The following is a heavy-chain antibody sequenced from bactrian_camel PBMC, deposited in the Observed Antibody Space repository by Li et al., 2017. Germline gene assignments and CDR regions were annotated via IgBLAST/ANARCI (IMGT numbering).Heavy chain of an antibody. J-gene: IGHJ4*01. V-gene: IGHV3S26*01. Sequence: QVQLVESGGGLVQPGGSLRLSCAASGFIFSSYWMYWVRQAPGKEREAVAAAKRDGTPSYADSVKGRFTISKDIAKNTLFLQMNRLKPEDTAVYYCAADRVEYRYWGQGTQVTVS. CDR2: AKRDGTP. CDR1: GFIFSSYW. CDR3: AADRVEYRY.